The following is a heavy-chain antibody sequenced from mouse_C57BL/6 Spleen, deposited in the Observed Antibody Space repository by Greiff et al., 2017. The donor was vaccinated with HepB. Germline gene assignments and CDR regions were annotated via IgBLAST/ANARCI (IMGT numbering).Heavy chain of an antibody. D-gene: IGHD4-1*01. CDR3: ARSGLTGMPHWYFDV. V-gene: IGHV1-19*01. Sequence: EVMLVESGPVLVKPGASVKMSCKASGYTFTDYYMNWVKQSPGKSLEWIGVINPYKGGTSYNQKFKGKATLTVDTTSNTAYMELNILTSEDSAVYYCARSGLTGMPHWYFDVWGTGTTVTVSS. CDR2: INPYKGGT. J-gene: IGHJ1*03. CDR1: GYTFTDYY.